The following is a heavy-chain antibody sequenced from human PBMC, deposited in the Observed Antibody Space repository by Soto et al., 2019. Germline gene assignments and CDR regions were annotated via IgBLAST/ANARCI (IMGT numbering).Heavy chain of an antibody. CDR2: IYPGDSDT. CDR1: GYSFTSYW. D-gene: IGHD3-10*01. Sequence: EVQLVQSGAEVKKPGESLKISCKGSGYSFTSYWIGWVRQMPGKGLEWMGIIYPGDSDTRYSPSFQGQVTISADKSISTAYLQWSSLKASDTAMYYCARLGITMVRGVIIRDYYGMDVWGQGTTVTVSS. J-gene: IGHJ6*02. V-gene: IGHV5-51*01. CDR3: ARLGITMVRGVIIRDYYGMDV.